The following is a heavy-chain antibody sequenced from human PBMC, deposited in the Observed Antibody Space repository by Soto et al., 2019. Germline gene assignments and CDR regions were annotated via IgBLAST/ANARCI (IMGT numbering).Heavy chain of an antibody. V-gene: IGHV4-39*01. CDR1: GGSISSNTYY. CDR3: ARLSGHSGELGFAY. CDR2: IYYSGST. D-gene: IGHD3-16*01. J-gene: IGHJ4*02. Sequence: SETLSLTCTVSGGSISSNTYYWCWLRQPTGKGLEWIGSIYYSGSTYYNPSLKRRVTIYVDTSKHQFSLKLSSVTAADTAVYYCARLSGHSGELGFAYWGQATLVT.